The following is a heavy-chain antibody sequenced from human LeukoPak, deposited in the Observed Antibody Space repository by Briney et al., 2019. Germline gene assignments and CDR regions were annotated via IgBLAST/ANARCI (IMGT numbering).Heavy chain of an antibody. D-gene: IGHD3-16*02. J-gene: IGHJ4*02. CDR2: INPNSDGI. CDR3: ARGVMITFGGVIPYYFDY. V-gene: IGHV1-2*07. Sequence: ASVKVSCKASGYTFTDHYMHWVRQAPGQGLEWMGWINPNSDGINNYAHKFQGRVTMTRDTSISTAYMELSRLRSDDTAVYYCARGVMITFGGVIPYYFDYWGQGTLVTVSS. CDR1: GYTFTDHY.